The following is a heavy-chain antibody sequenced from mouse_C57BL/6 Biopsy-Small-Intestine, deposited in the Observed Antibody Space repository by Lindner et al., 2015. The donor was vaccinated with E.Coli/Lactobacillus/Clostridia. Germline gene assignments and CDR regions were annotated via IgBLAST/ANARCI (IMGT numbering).Heavy chain of an antibody. Sequence: VQLQESGAELVRPGASVKLSCTASGFNIKDDYMHWVKQRPEQGLEWIGWIDPENGDTEYASKFQGKATITADTSSNTAYLQLSSLTSEDTAVYYCTRGDYDYGGNAMDYWGQGTSVTVSS. CDR2: IDPENGDT. CDR3: TRGDYDYGGNAMDY. V-gene: IGHV14-4*01. D-gene: IGHD2-4*01. J-gene: IGHJ4*01. CDR1: GFNIKDDY.